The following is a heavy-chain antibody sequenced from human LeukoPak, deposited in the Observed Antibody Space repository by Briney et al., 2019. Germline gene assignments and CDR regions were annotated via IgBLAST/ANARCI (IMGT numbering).Heavy chain of an antibody. V-gene: IGHV3-21*01. CDR2: ISSGGTNI. Sequence: PGGSLRLSCAASGFTFSIYSMNWVRQAPGKGLEWVSCISSGGTNIYYADSVRGRFTISRDNAKNSLYLQMNSPRAEDTAVYYCARVGGYCSSVSNCYGDYWGQGTLVTVSS. D-gene: IGHD2-2*03. CDR1: GFTFSIYS. J-gene: IGHJ4*02. CDR3: ARVGGYCSSVSNCYGDY.